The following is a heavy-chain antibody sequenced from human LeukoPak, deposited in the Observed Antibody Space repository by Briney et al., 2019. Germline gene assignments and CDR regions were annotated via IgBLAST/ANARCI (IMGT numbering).Heavy chain of an antibody. V-gene: IGHV4-38-2*02. CDR1: GYSISSGYY. Sequence: NPSETLSLTCTVSGYSISSGYYWGWIRQPPGKGLEWIGSIYHSGSTYYNPSLKSRVTISVDTSKNQFSLKLSSVTAADTAVYYCARDVNGITYRGWFDPWGQGTLVTVSS. D-gene: IGHD1/OR15-1a*01. CDR2: IYHSGST. CDR3: ARDVNGITYRGWFDP. J-gene: IGHJ5*02.